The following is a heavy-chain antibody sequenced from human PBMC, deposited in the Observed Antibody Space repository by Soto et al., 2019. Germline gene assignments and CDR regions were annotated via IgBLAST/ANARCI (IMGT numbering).Heavy chain of an antibody. CDR1: GFIVSSNY. Sequence: EVQLVESGGGLVQPGGSLRLSCAASGFIVSSNYMSWVRQAPGKGLEWVSVIYSGGSTYYADSVKGRFTISRDNSENTLYLQMNSLRAEDTAVYYCARTCSGGTCSFDYWGQGTLVTVSS. D-gene: IGHD2-15*01. V-gene: IGHV3-66*01. J-gene: IGHJ4*02. CDR3: ARTCSGGTCSFDY. CDR2: IYSGGST.